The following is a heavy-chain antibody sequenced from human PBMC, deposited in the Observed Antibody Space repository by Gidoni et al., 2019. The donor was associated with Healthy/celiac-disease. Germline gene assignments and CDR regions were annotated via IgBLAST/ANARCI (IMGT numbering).Heavy chain of an antibody. J-gene: IGHJ1*01. D-gene: IGHD6-19*01. Sequence: EVQLVESGGGLVQPGRSLRLSCTAYGFTFGDYAMSWVRQAPGKGLEWVGFIRSKAYGGTTEYAASVKGRFTISRDDSKSIAYLQMNSLKTEDTAVYYCTRVIAVARRGGYFQHWGQGTLVTVSS. CDR1: GFTFGDYA. CDR2: IRSKAYGGTT. V-gene: IGHV3-49*04. CDR3: TRVIAVARRGGYFQH.